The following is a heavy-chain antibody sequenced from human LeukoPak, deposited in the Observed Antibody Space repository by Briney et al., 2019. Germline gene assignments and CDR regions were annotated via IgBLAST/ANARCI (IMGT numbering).Heavy chain of an antibody. CDR2: INPNSGGT. Sequence: ASVKVSCKASGYTSTGYYMHWVRQAPGQGLEWMGRINPNSGGTNYAQKFQGRVTMTRDTSISTAYMELSRLRSDDTAVYYCAREQTYYYDSSCYSYVCWGQGTLVTVSS. V-gene: IGHV1-2*06. J-gene: IGHJ4*02. D-gene: IGHD3-22*01. CDR3: AREQTYYYDSSCYSYVC. CDR1: GYTSTGYY.